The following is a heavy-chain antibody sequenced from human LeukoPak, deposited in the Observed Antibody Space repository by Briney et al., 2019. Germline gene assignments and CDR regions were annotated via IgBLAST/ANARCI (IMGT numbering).Heavy chain of an antibody. V-gene: IGHV3-23*01. CDR1: GFTFSSYA. J-gene: IGHJ4*02. Sequence: GGSLRLSCAASGFTFSSYAMSWVRQAPGKGLEWVSAISGSGGSTYYADSVKGRFTISRDNSKNTLYLQMNSLRGEDTAAYYCAKSLWSGYYGDYWGQGTLVIVSS. CDR2: ISGSGGST. D-gene: IGHD3-3*01. CDR3: AKSLWSGYYGDY.